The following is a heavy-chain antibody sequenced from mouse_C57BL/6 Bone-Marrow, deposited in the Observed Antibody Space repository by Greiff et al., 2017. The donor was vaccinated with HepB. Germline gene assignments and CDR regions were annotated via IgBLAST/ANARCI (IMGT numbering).Heavy chain of an antibody. J-gene: IGHJ2*01. CDR3: ARSGIYYGNYGN. Sequence: EVQLQQSVAELVRPGASVKLSCTASGFNIKNPYMHWVKQRPEQGLEWIGRIDPANGNTKYAPKFQGKATITADTSSNTAYLQLSSLTSEDTAIYYCARSGIYYGNYGNWGQGTTLTVSS. CDR1: GFNIKNPY. V-gene: IGHV14-3*01. D-gene: IGHD2-1*01. CDR2: IDPANGNT.